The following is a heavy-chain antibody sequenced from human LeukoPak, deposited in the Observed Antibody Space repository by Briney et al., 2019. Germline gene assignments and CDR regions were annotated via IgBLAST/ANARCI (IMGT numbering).Heavy chain of an antibody. Sequence: GGSLRLSCAASGFTFSDYYMSWIRQAPGEGLECVSYICDSGRTIYYADSVKGRFTISRDNAKNSVYLQMNNLRAEDTAVYYCARDRLGDYDHSGYYDKWGQGTLVTVSS. CDR1: GFTFSDYY. CDR3: ARDRLGDYDHSGYYDK. CDR2: ICDSGRTI. D-gene: IGHD3-22*01. J-gene: IGHJ4*02. V-gene: IGHV3-11*01.